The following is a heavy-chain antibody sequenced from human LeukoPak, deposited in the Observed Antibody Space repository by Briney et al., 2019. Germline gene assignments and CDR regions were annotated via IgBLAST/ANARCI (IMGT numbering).Heavy chain of an antibody. Sequence: GGSLRLSCAASGFTFSSYWMNWVRQAPGKGLVWVSRIASDGSSTTYADSVKGRFSISRDNSKNTLYLQMNSLRAEDTAVYYCAKPHDYGDYPFYFDYWGQGTLVTVSS. D-gene: IGHD4-17*01. CDR1: GFTFSSYW. V-gene: IGHV3-74*01. CDR2: IASDGSST. CDR3: AKPHDYGDYPFYFDY. J-gene: IGHJ4*02.